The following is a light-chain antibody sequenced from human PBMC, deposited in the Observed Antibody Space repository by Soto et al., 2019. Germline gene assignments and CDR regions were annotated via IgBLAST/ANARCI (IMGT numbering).Light chain of an antibody. Sequence: EIVLTQSPGTLSLSPGERATLSCRASQSLTSTYLAWYQQKPSQAPRLLIYGASSRATGIPDRFSGSGSGTDFTLTISRLEPEDFAVYYCQQYVRAPWTFGQGTQVDIK. CDR3: QQYVRAPWT. V-gene: IGKV3-20*01. CDR1: QSLTSTY. CDR2: GAS. J-gene: IGKJ1*01.